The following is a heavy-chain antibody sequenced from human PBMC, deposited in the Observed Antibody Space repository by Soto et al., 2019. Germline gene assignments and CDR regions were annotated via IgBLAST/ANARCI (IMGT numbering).Heavy chain of an antibody. Sequence: QVQLQESGPGLVKPSETLSLTCTVSGGSLSPYYWIWIRQPPGKGLEWIGYIYHSGTTNYNPSLKSRVSISVDTSKNQFSLKLSSVTAAHTAVYYCARRGRYRCAMDVWGQGTTVSVSS. D-gene: IGHD1-1*01. CDR1: GGSLSPYY. CDR2: IYHSGTT. V-gene: IGHV4-59*01. CDR3: ARRGRYRCAMDV. J-gene: IGHJ6*02.